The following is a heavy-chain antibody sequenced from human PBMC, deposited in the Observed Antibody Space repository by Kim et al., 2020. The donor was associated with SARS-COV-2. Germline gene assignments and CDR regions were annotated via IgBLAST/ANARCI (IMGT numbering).Heavy chain of an antibody. J-gene: IGHJ4*02. CDR3: ARIGGGGSYYY. CDR2: INHSGST. V-gene: IGHV4-34*01. Sequence: SETLSLTCAVYGGSFSGYYWSWIRQPPGKGLEWIGEINHSGSTNYNPSLKSRVTISVDTSKNQFSLKLSSVTAADTAVYYCARIGGGGSYYYWGQGTLVTVSS. CDR1: GGSFSGYY. D-gene: IGHD1-26*01.